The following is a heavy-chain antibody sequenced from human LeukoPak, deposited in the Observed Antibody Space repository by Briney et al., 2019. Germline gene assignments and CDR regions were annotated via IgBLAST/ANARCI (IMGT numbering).Heavy chain of an antibody. J-gene: IGHJ4*02. CDR3: AKVTRVAVAGYFDY. D-gene: IGHD6-19*01. CDR1: GFTVSSNY. CDR2: IYSGGST. V-gene: IGHV3-53*01. Sequence: PGGSLRLSCAASGFTVSSNYMSWVRQAPGKGLEWVSVIYSGGSTYYADSVKGRFTISRDNSKNTLYLQMNSLRAEDTAVYYCAKVTRVAVAGYFDYWGQGTLVTVSS.